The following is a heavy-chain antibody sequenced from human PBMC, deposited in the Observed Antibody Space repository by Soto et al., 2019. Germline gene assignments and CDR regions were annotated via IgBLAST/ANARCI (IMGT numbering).Heavy chain of an antibody. V-gene: IGHV4-59*04. CDR2: IYYSGRT. CDR1: GGSISRYY. CDR3: ARQRTTVVTQAYFDH. J-gene: IGHJ4*02. D-gene: IGHD2-21*02. Sequence: SETLSLTCTVSGGSISRYYWSLIRQPPGKGLEWIGYIYYSGRTYYNPSFKSRVTISIDTSKNQFSLKLSSVTATDTAVYYCARQRTTVVTQAYFDHWGQGALVTVSS.